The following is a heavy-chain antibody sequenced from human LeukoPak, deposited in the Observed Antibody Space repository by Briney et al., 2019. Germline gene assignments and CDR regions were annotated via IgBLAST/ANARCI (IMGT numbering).Heavy chain of an antibody. V-gene: IGHV4-39*07. CDR1: GGSISSSSYY. CDR3: ARGIAAAPT. Sequence: PSETLSLTCTVSGGSISSSSYYWGWIRQPPGKGLEWIGSIYYSGSTYYNPSLKSRVTISVDTSKNQFSLKLSSVTAADTAVYYCARGIAAAPTWGQGTLVTVSS. CDR2: IYYSGST. J-gene: IGHJ5*02. D-gene: IGHD6-13*01.